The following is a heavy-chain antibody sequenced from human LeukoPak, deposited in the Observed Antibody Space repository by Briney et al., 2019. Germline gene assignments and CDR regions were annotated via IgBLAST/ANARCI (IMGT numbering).Heavy chain of an antibody. D-gene: IGHD1-26*01. CDR2: ISSSSSYT. CDR1: GFTFSDYY. Sequence: GGSLRLSCAASGFTFSDYYMSWIRQAPGKGLEWVSYISSSSSYTNYADSVKGRFTISRGNAKNSLYLQMNSLRAEDTAVYYCARGGDSGSSGNFDYWGQGTLVTVSS. V-gene: IGHV3-11*05. CDR3: ARGGDSGSSGNFDY. J-gene: IGHJ4*02.